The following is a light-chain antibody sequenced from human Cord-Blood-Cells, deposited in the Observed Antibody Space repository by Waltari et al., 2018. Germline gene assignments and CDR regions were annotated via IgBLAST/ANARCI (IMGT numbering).Light chain of an antibody. V-gene: IGKV1-39*01. CDR1: QRITSY. J-gene: IGKJ4*01. CDR3: QQSYSTPFT. Sequence: DIDMTQSPSPLSASVGDSITLTRRDSQRITSYLNGYQQKPGKAPKLLIYAAASLQSGVPSRFSGSGSGTDFTLTISSLQPEDVSTYYCQQSYSTPFTFGGGTKVEIK. CDR2: AAA.